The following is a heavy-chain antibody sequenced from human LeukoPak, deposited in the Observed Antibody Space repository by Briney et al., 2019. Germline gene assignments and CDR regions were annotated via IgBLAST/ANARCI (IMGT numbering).Heavy chain of an antibody. CDR1: GGTFSSYD. Sequence: ASVKVSCKASGGTFSSYDINWVRQATGQGLEWMGWMNPNSGNTGYAQKFQGRVTMTRNTSISTAYMELSSLRSEDTAVYYCARGLLGIAAAGTNYYYYMDVWGKGTTVTVSS. D-gene: IGHD6-13*01. J-gene: IGHJ6*03. V-gene: IGHV1-8*02. CDR2: MNPNSGNT. CDR3: ARGLLGIAAAGTNYYYYMDV.